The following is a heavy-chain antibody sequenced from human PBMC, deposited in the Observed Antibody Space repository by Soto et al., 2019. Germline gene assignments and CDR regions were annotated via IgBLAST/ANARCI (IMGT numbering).Heavy chain of an antibody. J-gene: IGHJ3*01. Sequence: KTSETLSLTCSVSGGSIGTSYWNWIRQTAGTGLEWIGRIYITGSTIIHPSLKSRVAMSVDTAKNQFSLKLTSATAADTAVYYCARGGRGGFYLGGQGXMVTVSS. D-gene: IGHD3-3*01. CDR2: IYITGST. CDR1: GGSIGTSY. CDR3: ARGGRGGFYL. V-gene: IGHV4-4*07.